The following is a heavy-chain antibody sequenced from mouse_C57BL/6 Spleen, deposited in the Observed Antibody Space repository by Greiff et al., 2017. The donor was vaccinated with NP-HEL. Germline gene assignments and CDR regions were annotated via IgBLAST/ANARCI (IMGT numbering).Heavy chain of an antibody. Sequence: EVKLVESGPGLVKPSQSLSLTCSVTGYSITSGYYWNWIRQFPGNKLEWMGYISYDGSNNYNPSLKNRISITRDTSKNQCFLKLNSVTTEDTATYYCARGPITTVVPSGFAYWGQGTLVTVSA. CDR1: GYSITSGYY. V-gene: IGHV3-6*01. D-gene: IGHD1-1*01. CDR2: ISYDGSN. J-gene: IGHJ3*01. CDR3: ARGPITTVVPSGFAY.